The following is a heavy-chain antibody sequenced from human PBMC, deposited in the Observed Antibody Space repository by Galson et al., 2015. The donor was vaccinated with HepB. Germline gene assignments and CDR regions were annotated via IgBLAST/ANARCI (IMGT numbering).Heavy chain of an antibody. CDR1: GFTFSSYG. J-gene: IGHJ3*02. V-gene: IGHV3-30*18. CDR2: ISYDGKNK. Sequence: SLRLSCAASGFTFSSYGMHWVRQAPGKGLEWVTVISYDGKNKYYADSVKGRFTISRDNSENTLYLQMNSLRAEDAAVYYCAKDIGFWSDYWRDRAFDIWGPGTLVTVSS. D-gene: IGHD3-3*01. CDR3: AKDIGFWSDYWRDRAFDI.